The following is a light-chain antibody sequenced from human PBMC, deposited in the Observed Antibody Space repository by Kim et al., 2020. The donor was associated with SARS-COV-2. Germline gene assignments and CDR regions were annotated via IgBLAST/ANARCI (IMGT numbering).Light chain of an antibody. Sequence: PGQGVTNSCSGGGSNIGSNTVNWYQQLPGTAPKLLIYSNNQRPSGVPDRFSGSKSGTSASLAISGLQSEDEADYYCAAWDDSLNVVFGGGTQLTVL. CDR3: AAWDDSLNVV. CDR2: SNN. J-gene: IGLJ2*01. V-gene: IGLV1-44*01. CDR1: GSNIGSNT.